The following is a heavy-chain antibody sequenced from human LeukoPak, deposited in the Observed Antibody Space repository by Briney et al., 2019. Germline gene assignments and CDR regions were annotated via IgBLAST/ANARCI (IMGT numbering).Heavy chain of an antibody. Sequence: GGSLRLSCAASGFTFSSYSMNWVRQAPGKGLEWVSSISSSSSYIYYADSVKGRFTISRDNAKNSLYLQMNSLRAEDTAVYYCAREDSGSYGHYYYMDVWGKGTTVTVSS. CDR1: GFTFSSYS. J-gene: IGHJ6*03. CDR2: ISSSSSYI. CDR3: AREDSGSYGHYYYMDV. V-gene: IGHV3-21*01. D-gene: IGHD1-26*01.